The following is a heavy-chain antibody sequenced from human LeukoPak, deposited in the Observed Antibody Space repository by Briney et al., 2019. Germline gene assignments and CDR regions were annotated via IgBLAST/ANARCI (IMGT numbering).Heavy chain of an antibody. CDR1: TISISNYN. CDR3: ARDVTGVIMGTIVPFTSDI. Sequence: GGSLRLSCVGSTISISNYNMTWVRQAPGKGPEWVSFIRRRGSEIYYADSVKGRFTISRDNARNSLFLQMTSLRAADTAIYYCARDVTGVIMGTIVPFTSDIWGQGTMVTVSS. CDR2: IRRRGSEI. D-gene: IGHD1-26*01. J-gene: IGHJ3*02. V-gene: IGHV3-21*06.